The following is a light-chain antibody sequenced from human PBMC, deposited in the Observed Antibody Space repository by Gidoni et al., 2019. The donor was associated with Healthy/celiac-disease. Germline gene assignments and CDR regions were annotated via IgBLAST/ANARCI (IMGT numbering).Light chain of an antibody. CDR1: QGISNS. Sequence: DIQRTQTPSSLSASVGDRVTITCRASQGISNSVAWYQQKPGKAPKLLLYAASRLDSGVPSRFSGSGSGTDYTLTISSLQPEDFATYYCQQYYSTPPTFGGGTKVEIK. CDR3: QQYYSTPPT. CDR2: AAS. J-gene: IGKJ4*01. V-gene: IGKV1-NL1*01.